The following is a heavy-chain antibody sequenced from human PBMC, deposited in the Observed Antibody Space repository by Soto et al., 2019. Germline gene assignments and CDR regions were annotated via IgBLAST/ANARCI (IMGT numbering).Heavy chain of an antibody. V-gene: IGHV3-53*04. CDR3: HITGHDYSNPLTLYYMDV. Sequence: GGSLRLSCAASGFTVSSNYMSWVRQAPGKGLEWVSVIYSGGSTYYADSVKGRFTISRHNSKNTLYLQMNSLRAEDTAVYYCHITGHDYSNPLTLYYMDVWGKGTTVTVSS. CDR2: IYSGGST. J-gene: IGHJ6*03. D-gene: IGHD4-4*01. CDR1: GFTVSSNY.